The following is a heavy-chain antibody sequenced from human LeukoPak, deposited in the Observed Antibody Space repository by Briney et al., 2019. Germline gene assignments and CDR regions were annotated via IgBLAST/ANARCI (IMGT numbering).Heavy chain of an antibody. CDR1: GYTFTSYY. J-gene: IGHJ6*03. CDR2: INPNSGGT. V-gene: IGHV1-2*02. CDR3: ARVLDSDYYYYYYMDV. Sequence: ASVKVSCKASGYTFTSYYMHWVRQAPGQGLEWMGWINPNSGGTNYAQKFQGRVTMTRDTSISTAYMELSRLRSDDTAVYYCARVLDSDYYYYYYMDVWGKGTTVTVSS. D-gene: IGHD2-21*01.